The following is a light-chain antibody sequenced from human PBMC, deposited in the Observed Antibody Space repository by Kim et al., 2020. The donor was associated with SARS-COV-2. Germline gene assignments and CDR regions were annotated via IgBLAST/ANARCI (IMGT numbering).Light chain of an antibody. CDR3: QQYAGSRLT. V-gene: IGKV3-20*01. CDR1: QSVRSNY. J-gene: IGKJ4*01. CDR2: GAS. Sequence: SPRGRATLSCKASQSVRSNYLAWYQQKAGQAPRLLMFGASTKATGIPDRFSGSGSGTDFTLTISRLEPEDFAVYYCQQYAGSRLTFGGGTKVDIK.